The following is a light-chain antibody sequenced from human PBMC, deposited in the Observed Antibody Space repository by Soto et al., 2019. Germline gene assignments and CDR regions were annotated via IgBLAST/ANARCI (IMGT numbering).Light chain of an antibody. J-gene: IGKJ2*01. CDR3: QQRSSWFN. Sequence: IVLTQSPATLSLSPGERATLSCRASQSVGSSLAWYQQKPGQPPRLLIYDASNRATGIPARFSGSGSATDCTLTISVLEPEDFAVYYCQQRSSWFNFGQGTKLDIK. CDR1: QSVGSS. CDR2: DAS. V-gene: IGKV3-11*01.